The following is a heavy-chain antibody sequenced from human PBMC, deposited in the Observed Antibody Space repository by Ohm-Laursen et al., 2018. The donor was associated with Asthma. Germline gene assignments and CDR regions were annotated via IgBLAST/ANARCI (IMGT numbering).Heavy chain of an antibody. V-gene: IGHV3-23*01. CDR2: IDGSGGRT. CDR3: ATSKPADLGISSYDY. J-gene: IGHJ4*02. D-gene: IGHD7-27*01. CDR1: GFTFNKHH. Sequence: SLRLSCTASGFTFNKHHMTWVRQAPGKGLEWVSAIDGSGGRTYYADSVKGRFTISRDNPRNTLYLQMNSLRAEDTAVYYCATSKPADLGISSYDYWGQGTLVTVSS.